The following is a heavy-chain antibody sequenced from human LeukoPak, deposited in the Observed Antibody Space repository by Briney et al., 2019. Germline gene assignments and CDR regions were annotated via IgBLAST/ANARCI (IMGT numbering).Heavy chain of an antibody. CDR2: ISSSYI. J-gene: IGHJ4*02. V-gene: IGHV3-21*01. Sequence: GSLRLSCAGAGFIFSSYSMNWVRQAPGKGLEWVSSISSSYIYYADSVKGRFTISRDNAKNSLYLQMNSLRAEDTAVYYCARDLPIHYDILTGYYPFDYWGQGTLVTVSS. CDR3: ARDLPIHYDILTGYYPFDY. D-gene: IGHD3-9*01. CDR1: GFIFSSYS.